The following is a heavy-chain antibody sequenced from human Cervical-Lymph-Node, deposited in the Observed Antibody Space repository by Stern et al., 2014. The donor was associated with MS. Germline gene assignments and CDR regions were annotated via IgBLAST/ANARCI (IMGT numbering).Heavy chain of an antibody. Sequence: VQLEESGGGVVQPGGSLRLSGAASEFTFNAYAMHWVRQAPGKGLEWVAVIWVDGTTKYDADSVKGRFTISRDKSKNPLYLQFNSLRAEDTAVFYCARGLYYFDYWGRGTLVTVSS. V-gene: IGHV3-33*01. CDR3: ARGLYYFDY. CDR2: IWVDGTTK. J-gene: IGHJ4*02. CDR1: EFTFNAYA.